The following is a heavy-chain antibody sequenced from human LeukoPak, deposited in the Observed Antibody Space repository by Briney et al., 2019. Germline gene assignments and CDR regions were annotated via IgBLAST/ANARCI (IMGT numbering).Heavy chain of an antibody. Sequence: GESLKISCKGSGYSFTSYWIGWVRQMPGKGLEWMGIIYPGDSDTRYNPSFQGQVTISADKSISTAYLQWSSLKASDTAMYYCARRGDSSGYSPTELDYWGQGTLVTVSS. J-gene: IGHJ4*02. CDR1: GYSFTSYW. V-gene: IGHV5-51*01. CDR2: IYPGDSDT. CDR3: ARRGDSSGYSPTELDY. D-gene: IGHD3-22*01.